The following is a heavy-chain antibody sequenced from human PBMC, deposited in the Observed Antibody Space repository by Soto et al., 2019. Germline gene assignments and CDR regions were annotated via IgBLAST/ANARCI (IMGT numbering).Heavy chain of an antibody. CDR3: ARKDRDGETALVPAAIDGRDV. J-gene: IGHJ6*02. D-gene: IGHD2-2*01. CDR1: GGTFSRYS. Sequence: QVQLVQSGAEVKKPGSSVKVSCKASGGTFSRYSITWVRQAPGHGLEWIGRIIPIFGISTYAQKFQGRVTFTADESTRXAXMXXSSLNSDDTAVYYWARKDRDGETALVPAAIDGRDVGGRGATVSVSS. CDR2: IIPIFGIS. V-gene: IGHV1-69*02.